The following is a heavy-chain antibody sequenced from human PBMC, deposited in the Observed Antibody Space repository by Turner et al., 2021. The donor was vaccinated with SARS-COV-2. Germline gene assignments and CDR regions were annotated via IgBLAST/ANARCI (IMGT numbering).Heavy chain of an antibody. CDR1: GFTFSSYD. CDR3: ARHGTSWTNFDY. CDR2: IWYDGSNK. V-gene: IGHV3-33*01. J-gene: IGHJ4*02. Sequence: QVQLVESGGGVVQPGRSLRLSCAASGFTFSSYDMHWVRQAPGKGLEWVAVIWYDGSNKYYADSVKGRFTISRDNSKNTLYLQMNSLRAEDTAVYYCARHGTSWTNFDYWGQGTLVTVSS. D-gene: IGHD6-13*01.